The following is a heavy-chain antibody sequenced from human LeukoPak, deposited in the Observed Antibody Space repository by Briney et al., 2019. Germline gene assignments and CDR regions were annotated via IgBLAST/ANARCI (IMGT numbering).Heavy chain of an antibody. J-gene: IGHJ5*02. CDR3: ARLALWFGELFDECWFDP. Sequence: SETLSLTCTVSGGSISSSSYYWGWIRQPPGKWLEWIGSIYYSGSTYYNPSLKSRVTISVDTSKNQFSLKLSSVTAADTAVYYCARLALWFGELFDECWFDPWGQGTLVTVSS. V-gene: IGHV4-39*01. D-gene: IGHD3-10*01. CDR2: IYYSGST. CDR1: GGSISSSSYY.